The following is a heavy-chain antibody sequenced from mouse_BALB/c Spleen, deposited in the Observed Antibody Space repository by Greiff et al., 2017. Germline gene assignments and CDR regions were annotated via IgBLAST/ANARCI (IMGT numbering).Heavy chain of an antibody. CDR2: IYPGDGDT. Sequence: VQGVESGAELVRPGSSVKISCKASGYAFSSYWMNWVKQRPGQGLEWIGQIYPGDGDTNYNGKFKGKATLTADKSSSTAYMQLSSLTSEDSAVYFCARRGYGSSYGYFDVWSAGTTVTVSS. CDR3: ARRGYGSSYGYFDV. J-gene: IGHJ1*01. D-gene: IGHD1-1*01. CDR1: GYAFSSYW. V-gene: IGHV1-80*01.